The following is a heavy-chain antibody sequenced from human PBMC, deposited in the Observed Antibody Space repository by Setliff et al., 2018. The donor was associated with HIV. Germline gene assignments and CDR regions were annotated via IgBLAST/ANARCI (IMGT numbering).Heavy chain of an antibody. CDR3: ARGIRMLLDSNRGVYTNDAFDL. CDR2: IYHGGSV. CDR1: GYSISTSSW. Sequence: SETLSLTCTVSGYSISTSSWWGWVRQSPGRGLQWIGSIYHGGSVYYNPSLQSRVTISLDRSKNQFSLNMISVTAADSAIYFCARGIRMLLDSNRGVYTNDAFDLWGQGTTVTVSS. V-gene: IGHV4-38-2*02. J-gene: IGHJ3*01. D-gene: IGHD3-10*01.